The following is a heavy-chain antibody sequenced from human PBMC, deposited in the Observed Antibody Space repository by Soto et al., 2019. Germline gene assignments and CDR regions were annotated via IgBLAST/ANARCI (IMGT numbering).Heavy chain of an antibody. CDR2: ISGSGGNT. Sequence: EVQLLESGGGLVQPGGSLRLSCAASGFTFSSYAMSWVRQAPGKGLEWVSAISGSGGNTYYADSVKGRFTISRDNSKNTLYFQMDSLRAEDTAVYYCARTSSYDHNPYYYYGMDVWGQGTTVTVSS. D-gene: IGHD6-6*01. CDR3: ARTSSYDHNPYYYYGMDV. J-gene: IGHJ6*02. CDR1: GFTFSSYA. V-gene: IGHV3-23*01.